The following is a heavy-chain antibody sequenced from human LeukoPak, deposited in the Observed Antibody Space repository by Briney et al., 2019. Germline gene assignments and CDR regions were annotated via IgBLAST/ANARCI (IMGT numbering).Heavy chain of an antibody. CDR1: GFTFSSYG. CDR3: AKWSGDYPSYYLDY. Sequence: GGSLRLSCAASGFTFSSYGLHWVRQAPGKGLEWVAVISYDGSNKYYVDSVKGRFTISRDASKNTVYLQMNSLRAEDTAVYSCAKWSGDYPSYYLDYWGQGTLVTVSS. D-gene: IGHD4-17*01. J-gene: IGHJ4*02. CDR2: ISYDGSNK. V-gene: IGHV3-30*18.